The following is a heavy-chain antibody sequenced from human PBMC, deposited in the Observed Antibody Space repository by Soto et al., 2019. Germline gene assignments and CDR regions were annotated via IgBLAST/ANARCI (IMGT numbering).Heavy chain of an antibody. J-gene: IGHJ2*01. CDR3: ARDRLHSCYDSGHWYFDL. D-gene: IGHD5-12*01. CDR1: GGSISSGGYY. CDR2: IYYSGST. Sequence: QVQLQESGPGLVKPSQTLSLTCTVSGGSISSGGYYWSWIRQHPGKGLEWIGYIYYSGSTYYNPSLQIPVTLSVDTANNPCSPKLSSVTAADTAVYYCARDRLHSCYDSGHWYFDLWGRGTLVTVSS. V-gene: IGHV4-31*01.